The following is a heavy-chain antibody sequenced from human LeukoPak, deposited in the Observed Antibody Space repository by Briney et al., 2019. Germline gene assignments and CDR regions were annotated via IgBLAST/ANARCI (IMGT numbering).Heavy chain of an antibody. CDR1: GGTFSSYA. V-gene: IGHV1-69*13. CDR2: IIPIFGTA. Sequence: SVKVSCKDSGGTFSSYAISWVRQAPGQGLEWMGGIIPIFGTANYAQKFQGRVTITADESTSTAYMELSSLRSEDTAVYYCARGLRYFDWLGMDVWGQGTTVTVSS. D-gene: IGHD3-9*01. CDR3: ARGLRYFDWLGMDV. J-gene: IGHJ6*02.